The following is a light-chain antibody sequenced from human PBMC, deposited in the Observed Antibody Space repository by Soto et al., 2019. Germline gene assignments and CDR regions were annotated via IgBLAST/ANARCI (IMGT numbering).Light chain of an antibody. Sequence: IQMTQSPSSLSASVGDRVTITCQASQDIAKNLNWYQQKPGNAPKLLIYDASSLQTGVPSRFSGSGSATHFTFTISSLQSEDIATYYCQQYDNLLPITFGQGTRLEIK. V-gene: IGKV1-33*01. CDR1: QDIAKN. J-gene: IGKJ5*01. CDR3: QQYDNLLPIT. CDR2: DAS.